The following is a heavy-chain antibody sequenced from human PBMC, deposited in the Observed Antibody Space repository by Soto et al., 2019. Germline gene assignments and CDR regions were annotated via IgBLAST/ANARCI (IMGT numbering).Heavy chain of an antibody. J-gene: IGHJ4*02. CDR2: IWYDGSNK. Sequence: QVQLVESGGGVVQHGRSLRLSCAASGFTFSSYGMHWVRQAPGKGLEWVAVIWYDGSNKYYADSEKGRFTISRDNSHNALYLQMHSLRAEDPAVYYCASESNWKFFDYWGQGTLVTVSS. D-gene: IGHD1-20*01. V-gene: IGHV3-33*01. CDR1: GFTFSSYG. CDR3: ASESNWKFFDY.